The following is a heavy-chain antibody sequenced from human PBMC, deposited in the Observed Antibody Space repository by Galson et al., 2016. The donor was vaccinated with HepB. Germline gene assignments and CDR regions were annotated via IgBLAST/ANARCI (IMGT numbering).Heavy chain of an antibody. J-gene: IGHJ4*02. D-gene: IGHD3-10*01. V-gene: IGHV3-21*06. CDR1: GFNFSSYT. CDR2: ISSSSSYI. Sequence: SLRLSCAASGFNFSSYTINWVRQAPGKGLEWVSSISSSSSYIHYADSLRGRFTVSRDNSKNSLFLQMNSLGADDTAMYYCARWCRGTGSSLVFWGQGTLVTVSS. CDR3: ARWCRGTGSSLVF.